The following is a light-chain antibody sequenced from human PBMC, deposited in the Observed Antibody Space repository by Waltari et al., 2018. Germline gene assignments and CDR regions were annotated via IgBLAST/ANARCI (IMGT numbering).Light chain of an antibody. Sequence: SFELTQPPSVTVSPGQAARITCPGDALPKQRADWYQQKSGQAQALIIHGDNKRPSGIPERFSGSTYGTLATLTISGAQVEDEAVYYCDSRDSSGNERGFGTGTDVTVL. CDR2: GDN. CDR3: DSRDSSGNERG. V-gene: IGLV3-10*01. CDR1: ALPKQR. J-gene: IGLJ1*01.